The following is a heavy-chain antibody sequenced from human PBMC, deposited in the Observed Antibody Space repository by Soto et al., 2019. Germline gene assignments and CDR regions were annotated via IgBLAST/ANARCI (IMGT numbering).Heavy chain of an antibody. Sequence: QVQLVQSGAEVKKPGASVKVSCKASGYTFTSYYMHWVRQAPGQGLEWMGIINPSGGSTSYAQKFQGRVTMTRDTSTSTGYMELSSLRSEDTAVYYCAREAPAGGFLEWPSDGVIGGYFDDWGQGTLVTVSS. CDR3: AREAPAGGFLEWPSDGVIGGYFDD. V-gene: IGHV1-46*01. D-gene: IGHD3-3*01. CDR2: INPSGGST. CDR1: GYTFTSYY. J-gene: IGHJ4*02.